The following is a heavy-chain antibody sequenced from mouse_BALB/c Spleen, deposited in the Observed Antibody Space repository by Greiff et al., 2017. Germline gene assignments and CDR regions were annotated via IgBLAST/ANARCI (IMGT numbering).Heavy chain of an antibody. CDR3: ARDGDDYPNAMDY. CDR1: GFTFSSYG. Sequence: EVMLVESGGGLVQPGGSLKLSCAASGFTFSSYGMSWVRQTPDKRLELVATINSNGGSTYYPDSVKGRFTISRDNAKNTLYLQMSSLKSEDTAMYYCARDGDDYPNAMDYWGQGTSVTVSS. V-gene: IGHV5-6-3*01. CDR2: INSNGGST. J-gene: IGHJ4*01. D-gene: IGHD2-4*01.